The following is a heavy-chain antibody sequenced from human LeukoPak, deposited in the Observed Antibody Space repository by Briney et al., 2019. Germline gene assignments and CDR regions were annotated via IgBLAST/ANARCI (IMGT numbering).Heavy chain of an antibody. J-gene: IGHJ3*02. CDR2: MNPNSGNT. CDR3: ARGHFPLLRYFVWLLRNDAFDI. Sequence: GASVKVSCKASGYTFTSYDINWVRQATGQGLEWMGWMNPNSGNTGYAQKFQGRVTMTRNTSISTAYMELSSLRSEDTAVYYCARGHFPLLRYFVWLLRNDAFDIWGQGTMVTVSS. V-gene: IGHV1-8*01. D-gene: IGHD3-9*01. CDR1: GYTFTSYD.